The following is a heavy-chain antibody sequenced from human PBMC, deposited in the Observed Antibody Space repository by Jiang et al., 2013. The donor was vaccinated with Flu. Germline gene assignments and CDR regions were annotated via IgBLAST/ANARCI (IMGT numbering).Heavy chain of an antibody. CDR1: GGSVTRNTYY. J-gene: IGHJ6*02. Sequence: GPGLVKPSETLSLTCTVSGGSVTRNTYYWSWIRQPPGKGLQWIGYKHYSGSTNYNPSLKSRLTISVDTAKNQFSLKLSSVTAADTAVYYCAGGDGHNSYLYYGMDVWGQGTTVTVSS. CDR3: AGGDGHNSYLYYGMDV. V-gene: IGHV4-61*01. CDR2: KHYSGST. D-gene: IGHD5-24*01.